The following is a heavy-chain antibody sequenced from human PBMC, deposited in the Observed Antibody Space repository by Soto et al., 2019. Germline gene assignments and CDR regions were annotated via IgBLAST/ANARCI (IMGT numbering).Heavy chain of an antibody. J-gene: IGHJ4*02. Sequence: ASVKVSCKASEYTFSSYDINWVRQAAGQGLEWMGWMNPNSGNTGYAQKFQGRVTVTRNTSISTAYMELSSLRVEDTAVYYCARGPYCSAGSCHLLVGYYFAFWGQGTPVTVSS. CDR2: MNPNSGNT. CDR3: ARGPYCSAGSCHLLVGYYFAF. V-gene: IGHV1-8*01. CDR1: EYTFSSYD. D-gene: IGHD2-15*01.